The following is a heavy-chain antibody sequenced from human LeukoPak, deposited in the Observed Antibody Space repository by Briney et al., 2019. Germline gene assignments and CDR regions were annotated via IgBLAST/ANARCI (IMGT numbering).Heavy chain of an antibody. J-gene: IGHJ5*02. CDR2: ISGSGGST. V-gene: IGHV3-23*01. D-gene: IGHD2-15*01. Sequence: GGSLRLSCAASGFTFSIYAMSWVRQAPGKGLEWVSAISGSGGSTYYADSVKGRFTISRDNSKNTLYLQMNSLRAEDTAVYYCAKGLPCSGGSCYSGWFDPWGQGTLVTVSP. CDR3: AKGLPCSGGSCYSGWFDP. CDR1: GFTFSIYA.